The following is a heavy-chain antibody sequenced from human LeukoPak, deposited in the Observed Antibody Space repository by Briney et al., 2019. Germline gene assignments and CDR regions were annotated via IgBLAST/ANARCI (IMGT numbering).Heavy chain of an antibody. D-gene: IGHD5-24*01. J-gene: IGHJ4*02. CDR2: IYYSGST. CDR1: GGSISSGDYY. V-gene: IGHV4-30-4*01. CDR3: ARGGRDGCLFDF. Sequence: SETLSLTCTVSGGSISSGDYYWSWIRQPPGKGLERIGYIYYSGSTYYTPSLKSRVAISIDTSKNQFSLKLSSVTAADTAVYYCARGGRDGCLFDFWGQGTLVTVSS.